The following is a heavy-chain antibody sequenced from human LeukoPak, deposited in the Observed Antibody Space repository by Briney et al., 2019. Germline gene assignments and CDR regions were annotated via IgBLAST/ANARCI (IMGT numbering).Heavy chain of an antibody. D-gene: IGHD3-22*01. CDR1: GGSFSGYY. Sequence: SETLSLTCAVYGGSFSGYYWSWIRQPPGKGLEWIGYIYYSGSTYYNPSLKSRVTISVDTSKNQFSLKLSSVTAADSSGRPNWFDPWGQGTLVTVSS. J-gene: IGHJ5*02. V-gene: IGHV4-59*06. CDR3: WFDP. CDR2: IYYSGST.